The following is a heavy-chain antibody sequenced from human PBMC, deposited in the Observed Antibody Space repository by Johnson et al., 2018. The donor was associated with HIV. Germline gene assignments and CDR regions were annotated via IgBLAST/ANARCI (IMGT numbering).Heavy chain of an antibody. CDR3: AREFWGTSSPFDI. CDR2: INWNGGST. Sequence: VQLVESGGGVVRPGGSLRLSCAASGFTFDDYGMSWVRQAPGKGLEWVSGINWNGGSTGYADSVKGRFTISRDNSKNTLYLQMNSLRVYDTAVYYCAREFWGTSSPFDIWGQGTMVTVSS. CDR1: GFTFDDYG. D-gene: IGHD3-16*01. V-gene: IGHV3-20*04. J-gene: IGHJ3*02.